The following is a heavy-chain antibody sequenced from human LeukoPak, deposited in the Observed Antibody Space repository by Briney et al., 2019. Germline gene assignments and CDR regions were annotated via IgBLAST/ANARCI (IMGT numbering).Heavy chain of an antibody. D-gene: IGHD4-17*01. V-gene: IGHV2-5*01. J-gene: IGHJ4*02. CDR1: GFSLTTTGLG. CDR2: IYWNDDN. CDR3: AHYGDYRFMYYFDL. Sequence: SGPTLVNPTQPLTLTCTFSGFSLTTTGLGVGWIRQPPGKALEFLALIYWNDDNRYSPSLRNRLTITKDTSKKQVVLTMANMDPVDTATYYCAHYGDYRFMYYFDLWGQGTLVTVSS.